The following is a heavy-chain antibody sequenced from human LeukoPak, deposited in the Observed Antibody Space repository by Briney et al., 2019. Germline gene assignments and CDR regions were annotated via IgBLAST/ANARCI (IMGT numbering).Heavy chain of an antibody. J-gene: IGHJ4*02. CDR1: AYTFTAFY. CDR2: INLKRGDT. Sequence: ASVKVSCKASAYTFTAFYMHWVRQAPGQGLEWMGWINLKRGDTNSAQKFQGRVTMTRDTSISTAYMELSRLRSDDTAVYYCASGSLASYFDHWGQGTLVTVSS. CDR3: ASGSLASYFDH. V-gene: IGHV1-2*02. D-gene: IGHD3-16*01.